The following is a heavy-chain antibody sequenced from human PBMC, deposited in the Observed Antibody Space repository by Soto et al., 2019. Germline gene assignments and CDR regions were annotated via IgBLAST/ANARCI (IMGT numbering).Heavy chain of an antibody. CDR1: GGSFSGYY. CDR3: ARGVQELVREDDAFDI. Sequence: QVQLQQWGARLLKPSETLSLTCSAYGGSFSGYYWCWIRQPPGKGREWIGEINHSGSTNYNPSLRSRVTLSVDTSKRQFSLQLSSVAAADTAVYYCARGVQELVREDDAFDIWGQGPMFTVSS. CDR2: INHSGST. J-gene: IGHJ3*02. V-gene: IGHV4-34*01. D-gene: IGHD6-13*01.